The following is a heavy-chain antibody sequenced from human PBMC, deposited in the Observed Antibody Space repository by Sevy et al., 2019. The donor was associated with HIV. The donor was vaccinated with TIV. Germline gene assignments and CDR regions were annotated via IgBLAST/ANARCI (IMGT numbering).Heavy chain of an antibody. CDR1: GFTFSSYW. J-gene: IGHJ3*02. D-gene: IGHD4-17*01. CDR2: TNSAGSST. CDR3: ARARDGNSDAFDI. Sequence: GSLRLSCAASGFTFSSYWMHWVRQAPGKGLVWVSRTNSAGSSTTYADSAKGRFTISRDNAKNTLYLQMNSLRVEDTAVYYCARARDGNSDAFDIWGQGTMVTVSS. V-gene: IGHV3-74*01.